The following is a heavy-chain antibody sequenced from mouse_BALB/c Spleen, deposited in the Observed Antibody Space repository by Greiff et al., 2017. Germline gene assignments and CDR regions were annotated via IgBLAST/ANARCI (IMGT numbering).Heavy chain of an antibody. J-gene: IGHJ4*01. CDR1: GFTFSDYY. CDR3: ARDHSDGYPYYAMDY. Sequence: DVMLVESGGGLVKPGGSLKLSCAASGFTFSDYYMYWVRQTPEKRLEWVATISDGGSYTYYPDSVKGRFTISRDNAKNNLYLQMSSLKSEDTAMYYCARDHSDGYPYYAMDYWGQGTSVTVSS. D-gene: IGHD2-3*01. CDR2: ISDGGSYT. V-gene: IGHV5-4*02.